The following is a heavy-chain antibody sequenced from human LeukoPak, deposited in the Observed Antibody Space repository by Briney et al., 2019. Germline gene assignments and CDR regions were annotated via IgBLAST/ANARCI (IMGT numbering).Heavy chain of an antibody. D-gene: IGHD3-9*01. CDR2: IYYSGST. CDR3: ARTPGPGYDTLFDY. CDR1: GGSISSYY. Sequence: SETLSLTCTVSGGSISSYYWSWIRQPPGKGLEWIGYIYYSGSTNYNPSLKSRVSISVDTSKNQFSLKLSSVTAADTAVCYCARTPGPGYDTLFDYWGQGTLVTVSS. J-gene: IGHJ4*02. V-gene: IGHV4-59*01.